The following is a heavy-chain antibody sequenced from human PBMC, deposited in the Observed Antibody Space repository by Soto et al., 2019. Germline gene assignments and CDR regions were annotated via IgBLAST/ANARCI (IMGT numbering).Heavy chain of an antibody. V-gene: IGHV1-2*02. CDR3: TTAPVYCPGETCYIGDY. J-gene: IGHJ4*02. CDR1: GYTFIDYY. CDR2: INPNTGAT. D-gene: IGHD2-8*02. Sequence: VKVSCKAPGYTFIDYYIHWVRQAPGQGLEWMGWINPNTGATDFAQRYQGRVTLTSDTSSRTAAMELSSLRSDDTAVYFCTTAPVYCPGETCYIGDYWGQGTLVTSPQ.